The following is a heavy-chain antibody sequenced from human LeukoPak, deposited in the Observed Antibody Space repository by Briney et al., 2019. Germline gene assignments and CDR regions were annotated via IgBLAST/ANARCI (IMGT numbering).Heavy chain of an antibody. CDR3: AGTPITMVRGLPSNWFDP. CDR1: GFTFSSYE. V-gene: IGHV3-48*03. CDR2: ISSSGSTI. Sequence: GGSLRLSCAASGFTFSSYEMNWVRQAPGKGLEWVSYISSSGSTIYYADSVKGRFTISRDNAKNSLYLQMNSLRAEDTAVYYCAGTPITMVRGLPSNWFDPWGQGTLVTVSS. J-gene: IGHJ5*02. D-gene: IGHD3-10*01.